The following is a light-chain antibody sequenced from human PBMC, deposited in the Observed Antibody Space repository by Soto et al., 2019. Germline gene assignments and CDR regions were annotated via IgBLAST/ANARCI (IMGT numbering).Light chain of an antibody. CDR1: QSISSW. Sequence: DIQMTQSPSTLSASVGYRVPLTCLAIQSISSWLAWYQQKPGTAPKLLIYDASSSESGVPSRFSGSGSGTEFTLTISRLQTDDFATYYCQQYHTYSPERTCGQGNKVDIK. J-gene: IGKJ1*01. CDR3: QQYHTYSPERT. CDR2: DAS. V-gene: IGKV1-5*01.